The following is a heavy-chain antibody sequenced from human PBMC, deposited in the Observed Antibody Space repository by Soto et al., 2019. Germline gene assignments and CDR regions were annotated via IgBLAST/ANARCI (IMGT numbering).Heavy chain of an antibody. CDR1: GFTFSSYG. Sequence: GGSLRLSCAASGFTFSSYGMHWVRQAPGKGLEWVAVISYDGSNKYYADSVKGRFTISRDNSKNTLYLQMNSLRAEDTAVYYCAKDAHMMVKDVWGQGTTVTVSS. J-gene: IGHJ6*02. D-gene: IGHD3-22*01. CDR2: ISYDGSNK. CDR3: AKDAHMMVKDV. V-gene: IGHV3-30*18.